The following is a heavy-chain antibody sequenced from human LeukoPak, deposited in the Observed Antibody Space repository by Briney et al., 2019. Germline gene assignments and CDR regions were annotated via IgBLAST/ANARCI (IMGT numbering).Heavy chain of an antibody. CDR2: IWYDGSNK. CDR1: GITFGNYG. D-gene: IGHD2-15*01. V-gene: IGHV3-30*02. CDR3: ATDRATQYFDY. Sequence: GGSLRLSCAASGITFGNYGMHWVRQAPGKGLEWVAFIWYDGSNKYYADSVKGRFTISRDNSRNTLFLQMNSLRAEDTAVYYCATDRATQYFDYWGQGTLVSVSS. J-gene: IGHJ4*02.